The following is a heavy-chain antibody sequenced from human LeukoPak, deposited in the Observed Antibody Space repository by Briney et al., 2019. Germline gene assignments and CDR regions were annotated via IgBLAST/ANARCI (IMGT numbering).Heavy chain of an antibody. J-gene: IGHJ4*02. V-gene: IGHV3-48*04. CDR3: AKDRLWFGELLFDY. CDR1: GFTFSSYA. Sequence: PGGSLRLSCAASGFTFSSYAMSWVRQAPGKGLEWVSYISSSGSTIYYADSVKGRFTISRDNAKNSLYLQMNSLRAEDTAVYYCAKDRLWFGELLFDYWGQGTLVTVSS. D-gene: IGHD3-10*01. CDR2: ISSSGSTI.